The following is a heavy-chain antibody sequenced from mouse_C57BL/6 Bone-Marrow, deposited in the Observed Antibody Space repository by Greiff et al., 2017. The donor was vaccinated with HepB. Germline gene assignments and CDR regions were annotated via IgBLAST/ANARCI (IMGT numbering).Heavy chain of an antibody. CDR3: TRFEVCDGYYVIDY. J-gene: IGHJ2*01. D-gene: IGHD2-3*01. V-gene: IGHV1-80*01. CDR2: IYPGDGDT. CDR1: GYAFSSYW. Sequence: QVQLQQSGAELVKPGASVKISCKASGYAFSSYWMNWVKQRPGKGLEWIGQIYPGDGDTNYNGKFKGKATLTADKSSSTAYMQLSSLTSEDSAVYFSTRFEVCDGYYVIDYWGQGTTLTVSS.